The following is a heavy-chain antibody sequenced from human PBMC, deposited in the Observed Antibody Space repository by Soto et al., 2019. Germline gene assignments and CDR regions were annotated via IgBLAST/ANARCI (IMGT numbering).Heavy chain of an antibody. J-gene: IGHJ5*02. Sequence: PSETLSLTCAVSGGSLSSSAYSWSWIRQPPGKGLEWIGFIYQSGSTYYNPSLKSRVTMSLDRPKNQFSLKLSSVTAADTAVYYCARELLFYDSDGFSWFDPWGQGTLVTVSS. D-gene: IGHD3-22*01. CDR2: IYQSGST. CDR3: ARELLFYDSDGFSWFDP. CDR1: GGSLSSSAYS. V-gene: IGHV4-30-2*01.